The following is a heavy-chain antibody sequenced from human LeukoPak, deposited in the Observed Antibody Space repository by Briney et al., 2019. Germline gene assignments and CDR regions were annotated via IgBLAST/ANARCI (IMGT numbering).Heavy chain of an antibody. V-gene: IGHV4-61*02. J-gene: IGHJ5*02. CDR3: ARDLAFDP. CDR2: MCTSGST. CDR1: GYSISSGYY. Sequence: SETLSLTCAVSGYSISSGYYWSWLRQPAGKGLEWIGRMCTSGSTNYNPSLKSRVTISVDTSKNRFSLKLSSVTAADTAVYYCARDLAFDPWGQGTLVTVSS. D-gene: IGHD5-12*01.